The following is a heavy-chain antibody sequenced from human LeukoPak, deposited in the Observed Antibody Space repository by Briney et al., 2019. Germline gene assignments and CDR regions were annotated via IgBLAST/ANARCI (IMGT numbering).Heavy chain of an antibody. CDR2: IYHSGST. V-gene: IGHV4-38-2*02. Sequence: SETLSLTCTVSGYSISSGYHWGWIRQPPGKGLEWIGSIYHSGSTYYNPSLKSRVTISVDTSKNQFSLKLRSVTAADTAVYYCAREYCSGGSCYNNWFDPWGQGTLVTVSS. CDR1: GYSISSGYH. D-gene: IGHD2-15*01. CDR3: AREYCSGGSCYNNWFDP. J-gene: IGHJ5*02.